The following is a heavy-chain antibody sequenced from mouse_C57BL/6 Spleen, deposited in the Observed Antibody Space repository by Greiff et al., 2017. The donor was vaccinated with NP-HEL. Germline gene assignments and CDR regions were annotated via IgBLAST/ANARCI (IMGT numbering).Heavy chain of an antibody. V-gene: IGHV10-1*01. Sequence: EVMLVESGGGLVQPKGSLKLSCAASGFSFNTYAMNWVRQAPGKGLEWVARIRSKSNNYATYYADSVKDRFTISRDDSESMLYLQMNNLKTEDTAMYYCVRDDYDVSSWFAYWGQGTLVTVSA. CDR1: GFSFNTYA. D-gene: IGHD2-4*01. J-gene: IGHJ3*01. CDR2: IRSKSNNYAT. CDR3: VRDDYDVSSWFAY.